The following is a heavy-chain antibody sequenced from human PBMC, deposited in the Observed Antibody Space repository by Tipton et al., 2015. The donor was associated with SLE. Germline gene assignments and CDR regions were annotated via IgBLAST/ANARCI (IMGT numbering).Heavy chain of an antibody. Sequence: TLSLTCAISGDSVSSNSAAWNWIRQSQSRGLEWLGRTYYRSKWYNDYAVSVKSRITINPDTSKNQFSLQLNSVTPEDTAVYYCARGNYGGNPGAFDIWGQGTMVTVSS. CDR1: GDSVSSNSAA. CDR3: ARGNYGGNPGAFDI. J-gene: IGHJ3*02. D-gene: IGHD4-23*01. V-gene: IGHV6-1*01. CDR2: TYYRSKWYN.